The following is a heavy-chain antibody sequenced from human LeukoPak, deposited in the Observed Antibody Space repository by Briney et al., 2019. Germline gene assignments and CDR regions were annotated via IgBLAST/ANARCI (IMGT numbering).Heavy chain of an antibody. CDR1: GGTFSSYT. Sequence: ASVKVSCRASGGTFSSYTISWVGQATGQGLEWMGWMNPNSGNTGYAQKFQGRVTMTRNTSISTAYMELSSLRSEDTAVYYCARGRSRGVDDFDYWGQGTLVTVSS. CDR2: MNPNSGNT. CDR3: ARGRSRGVDDFDY. V-gene: IGHV1-8*02. D-gene: IGHD3-10*01. J-gene: IGHJ4*02.